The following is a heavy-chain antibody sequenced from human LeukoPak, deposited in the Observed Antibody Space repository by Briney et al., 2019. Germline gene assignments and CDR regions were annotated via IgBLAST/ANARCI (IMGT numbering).Heavy chain of an antibody. CDR3: ARVDGDYDGNYYYYYGMDV. V-gene: IGHV1-2*02. D-gene: IGHD4-23*01. CDR1: GYTFTGYY. CDR2: INPNSGGT. J-gene: IGHJ6*02. Sequence: ASVKVSCKASGYTFTGYYMHWVRQAPGQGLEWMGWINPNSGGTNYAREFQGRATMSRDTSISTAYMELSMLRSDDTAVYYCARVDGDYDGNYYYYYGMDVWGQGTTVTVSS.